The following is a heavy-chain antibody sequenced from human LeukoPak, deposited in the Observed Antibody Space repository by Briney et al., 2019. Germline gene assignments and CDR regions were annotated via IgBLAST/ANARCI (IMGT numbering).Heavy chain of an antibody. V-gene: IGHV3-33*03. D-gene: IGHD6-19*01. CDR2: TWYDGSYK. CDR1: GFPFSSYG. CDR3: AGRRSSGWYAY. J-gene: IGHJ4*02. Sequence: PGGSLRLSCAASGFPFSSYGMHWVRQAPGKGLEWVAVTWYDGSYKWYADSVKGRFLIFRDTSKNTVDLQMNSLRVEDTAVYYCAGRRSSGWYAYWGQGTLVTVSS.